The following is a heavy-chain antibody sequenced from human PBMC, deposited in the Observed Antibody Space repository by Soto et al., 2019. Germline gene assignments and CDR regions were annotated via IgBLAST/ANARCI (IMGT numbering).Heavy chain of an antibody. CDR3: ARAVFSGGGWLDP. J-gene: IGHJ5*02. V-gene: IGHV1-46*01. CDR2: INPSSGDT. Sequence: QEQLVQSGAEVKTPGASVNVSCKASGYSLTKYYVHWVRQAPGQGLEWMAIINPSSGDTTYAQKFQGRVTVTSNTSPGTVYMELRSLTSEDTAIYYCARAVFSGGGWLDPWGQGTLVTVSS. CDR1: GYSLTKYY. D-gene: IGHD1-26*01.